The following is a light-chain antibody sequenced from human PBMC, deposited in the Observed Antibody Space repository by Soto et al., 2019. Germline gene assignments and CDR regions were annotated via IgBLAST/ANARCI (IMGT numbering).Light chain of an antibody. CDR2: RNN. Sequence: QSVLTQPPSASGTPGQRLTISCSGSSSNIGSNYVFWYQQLPGTAPKVLIYRNNRRPSGVSDRFSGSKIGTSASLAISGLRFEDEADYYCAAWDESLNGLYVFGTGTKVPS. CDR3: AAWDESLNGLYV. CDR1: SSNIGSNY. J-gene: IGLJ1*01. V-gene: IGLV1-47*01.